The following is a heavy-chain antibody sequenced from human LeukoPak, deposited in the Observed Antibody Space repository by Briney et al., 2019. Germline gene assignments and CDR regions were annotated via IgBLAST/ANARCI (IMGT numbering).Heavy chain of an antibody. CDR1: GYSFSGYY. Sequence: ASVKVSCKASGYSFSGYYINWVRQAPGQGLEWMGWIKPSGGDTNYPQKFRGRITMTRDTSISTVYMELKSLTSDDTAVYYCARGDEWELAVDFWGQGTLITVSS. D-gene: IGHD1-26*01. V-gene: IGHV1-2*02. CDR2: IKPSGGDT. CDR3: ARGDEWELAVDF. J-gene: IGHJ4*02.